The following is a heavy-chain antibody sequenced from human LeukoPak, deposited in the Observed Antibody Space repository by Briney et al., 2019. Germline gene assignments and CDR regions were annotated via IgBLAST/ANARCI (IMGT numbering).Heavy chain of an antibody. CDR2: ISSSSSYI. CDR1: EFAFSTYN. CDR3: ALGAAAVQVY. Sequence: GGSLRLSCAASEFAFSTYNMNWVRQAPGKGLEWVSSISSSSSYIYYADSVKGRFTISRDNAKNSLYLQMNSLRAEDTAVYYCALGAAAVQVYWGQGTLVTVSS. J-gene: IGHJ4*02. D-gene: IGHD6-13*01. V-gene: IGHV3-21*01.